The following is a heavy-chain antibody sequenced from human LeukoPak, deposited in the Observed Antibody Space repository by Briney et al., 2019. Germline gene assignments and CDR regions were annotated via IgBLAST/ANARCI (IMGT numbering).Heavy chain of an antibody. D-gene: IGHD3-10*01. J-gene: IGHJ4*02. CDR1: GFTFSSYA. CDR3: AKDGPYYYGSGSDY. CDR2: ISGSGDST. V-gene: IGHV3-23*01. Sequence: GGSLRLSCAASGFTFSSYAMSWVRQAPGKGLEWVSAISGSGDSTYYADSVKGRFTISRDNSKNTLYLQMNSLRAEDTAVYYCAKDGPYYYGSGSDYWGQGTLVTVSS.